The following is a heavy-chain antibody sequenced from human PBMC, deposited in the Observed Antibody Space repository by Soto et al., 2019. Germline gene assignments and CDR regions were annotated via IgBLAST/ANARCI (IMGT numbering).Heavy chain of an antibody. J-gene: IGHJ3*02. CDR1: GGTFSSYV. D-gene: IGHD3-10*01. Sequence: QVQLVQSGAEVKKPGSSVKVPCKANGGTFSSYVVSWVRQAPGRGLEWMGQIIPIFGTPKYAQKFQGRVTSTADESTRTAYMAMSSLTLEDTAVYFCAGYYYGSGSYGVCGGDCGAFDMWGQGTRVTVSS. CDR3: AGYYYGSGSYGVCGGDCGAFDM. V-gene: IGHV1-69*01. CDR2: IIPIFGTP.